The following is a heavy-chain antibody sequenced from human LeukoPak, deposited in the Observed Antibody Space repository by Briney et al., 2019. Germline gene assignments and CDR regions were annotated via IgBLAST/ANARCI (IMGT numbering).Heavy chain of an antibody. CDR3: AKDTVGYDFWSGYYTG. Sequence: GGSLRLSCAASGFTFSNYGMHWVRQAPGKGLEWVAVISYDGSNKYYADSVKGRLTISRDNSKNTLYLQMNSLRAEDTAVYYCAKDTVGYDFWSGYYTGWGQGTLVTVSS. CDR2: ISYDGSNK. V-gene: IGHV3-30*18. D-gene: IGHD3-3*01. J-gene: IGHJ4*02. CDR1: GFTFSNYG.